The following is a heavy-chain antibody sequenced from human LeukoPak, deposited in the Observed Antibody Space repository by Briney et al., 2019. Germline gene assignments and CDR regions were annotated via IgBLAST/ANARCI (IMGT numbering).Heavy chain of an antibody. J-gene: IGHJ4*02. CDR1: GFTFSSYA. V-gene: IGHV3-23*01. D-gene: IGHD3-22*01. CDR2: ISGSGGST. Sequence: PGGSLRLSCAASGFTFSSYAMSWVRQAPGKGLEWVSAISGSGGSTYYAGSVKGRFTISRDNSKNTLYLQMNSLRAEDTAVYYCAKWPTYDSSGYYYGGLYFDFWGQGTLVTVSS. CDR3: AKWPTYDSSGYYYGGLYFDF.